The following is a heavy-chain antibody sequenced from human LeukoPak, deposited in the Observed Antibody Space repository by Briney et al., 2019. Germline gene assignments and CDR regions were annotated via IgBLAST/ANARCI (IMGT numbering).Heavy chain of an antibody. J-gene: IGHJ4*02. CDR1: GYTFTTYA. CDR3: ARGGIGYCSGGSCYGDY. CDR2: INTNTWNP. V-gene: IGHV7-4-1*02. D-gene: IGHD2-15*01. Sequence: GASVKVSCKASGYTFTTYAMHWVRQAPGQGLEWMGWINTNTWNPTYAQGFTGRFVFSLDTSVSTAYLQISSLEAEDTAVYYCARGGIGYCSGGSCYGDYWGQGTLVTVSS.